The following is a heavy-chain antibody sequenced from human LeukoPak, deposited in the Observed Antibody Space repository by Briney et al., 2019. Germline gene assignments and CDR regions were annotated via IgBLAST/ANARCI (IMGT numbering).Heavy chain of an antibody. Sequence: GGSLRLFCAASGFTFSSYAMHWVRQAPGKGLEWVAVISYDGSNKYYADSVKGRFTISRDNSKNTLYLQMNSLRAEDTAVYYCARGVSYYDSSGYYEKSHFDYWGQGTLVTVSS. CDR2: ISYDGSNK. CDR1: GFTFSSYA. J-gene: IGHJ4*02. CDR3: ARGVSYYDSSGYYEKSHFDY. D-gene: IGHD3-22*01. V-gene: IGHV3-30*04.